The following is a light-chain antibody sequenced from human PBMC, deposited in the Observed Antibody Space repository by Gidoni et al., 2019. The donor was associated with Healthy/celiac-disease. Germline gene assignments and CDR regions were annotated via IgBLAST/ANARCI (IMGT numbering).Light chain of an antibody. V-gene: IGLV3-1*01. Sequence: SYELTQPPSVSVSPGQTASITCSGDKLGDKYACWYQQEPGQSPVLVIYQDSKRPSGIPERFSGSNSGNTATLTISGTQAMDEADYYCQAWDSSTSGVVFGGGTKLTVL. CDR1: KLGDKY. J-gene: IGLJ2*01. CDR3: QAWDSSTSGVV. CDR2: QDS.